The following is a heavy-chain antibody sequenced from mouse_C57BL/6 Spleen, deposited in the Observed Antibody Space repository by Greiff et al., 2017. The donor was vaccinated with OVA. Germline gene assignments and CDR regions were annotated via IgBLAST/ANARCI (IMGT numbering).Heavy chain of an antibody. J-gene: IGHJ4*01. CDR1: GYTFTDYY. D-gene: IGHD1-1*02. V-gene: IGHV1-26*01. CDR3: ARREVATDYAMDY. Sequence: VQLQQSGPELVKPGASVKISCKASGYTFTDYYMNWVKQSHGKSLEWIGDINPNNGGTSYNQKFKGKATLTVDKSSSTAYMELRSLTSEDSAVYYCARREVATDYAMDYWGQGTSVTVSS. CDR2: INPNNGGT.